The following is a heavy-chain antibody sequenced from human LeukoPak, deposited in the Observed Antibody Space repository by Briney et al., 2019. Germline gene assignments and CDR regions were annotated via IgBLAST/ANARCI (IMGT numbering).Heavy chain of an antibody. V-gene: IGHV4-61*02. D-gene: IGHD6-6*01. J-gene: IGHJ6*02. CDR2: IYTSGGT. CDR1: GGSISSGSYY. Sequence: SQTLSLTCTVSGGSISSGSYYWSWIRQPAGTGLEWIGRIYTSGGTNYNPSLKSRVTISVDTSKNQFSLKLSSVTAADTAVYYCARDHRPLAARHQRGSYYYGMDVWGQGTTVTVSS. CDR3: ARDHRPLAARHQRGSYYYGMDV.